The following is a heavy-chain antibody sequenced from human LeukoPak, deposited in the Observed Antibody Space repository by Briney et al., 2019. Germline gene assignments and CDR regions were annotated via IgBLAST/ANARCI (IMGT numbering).Heavy chain of an antibody. CDR1: GFSFSGHW. CDR3: AKNNGWFHLAQ. J-gene: IGHJ4*02. D-gene: IGHD6-19*01. V-gene: IGHV3-74*01. CDR2: ISPTGSTT. Sequence: GGSLRLSCTASGFSFSGHWMHWARQLPGKGLVWVSRISPTGSTTSYADSVKGRFTVSRDNTNNALYLQMNSLRVEDTAVYYCAKNNGWFHLAQWGQETLVTVSS.